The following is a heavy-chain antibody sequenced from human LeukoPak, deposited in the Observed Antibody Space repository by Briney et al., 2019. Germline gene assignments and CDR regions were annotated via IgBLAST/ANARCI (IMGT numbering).Heavy chain of an antibody. D-gene: IGHD2-2*01. J-gene: IGHJ4*02. CDR2: ISAYNGNT. V-gene: IGHV1-18*01. CDR3: ARVAAYCSSTSCHDY. CDR1: GYTFTSYG. Sequence: ASVKVSCKASGYTFTSYGISWVRQAPGQGLEWMGRISAYNGNTNYAQKLQGRVTMTTDTSTSTAYMELRSLRSDDTAVYYCARVAAYCSSTSCHDYWGQGTLVTVST.